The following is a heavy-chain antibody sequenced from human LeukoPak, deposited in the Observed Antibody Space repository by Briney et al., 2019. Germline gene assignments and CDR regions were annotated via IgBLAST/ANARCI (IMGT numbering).Heavy chain of an antibody. V-gene: IGHV3-53*04. CDR1: GFTVSSNY. Sequence: GGSLRLSCSVSGFTVSSNYMSWVRQAPGKGLEWVSVIYSGGSTYYADSVKGRFTISRHNSKNTLYLQMNSLRAEDTAVYYCARARYNAFDIWGQGTMVTVSS. J-gene: IGHJ3*02. CDR2: IYSGGST. D-gene: IGHD1-14*01. CDR3: ARARYNAFDI.